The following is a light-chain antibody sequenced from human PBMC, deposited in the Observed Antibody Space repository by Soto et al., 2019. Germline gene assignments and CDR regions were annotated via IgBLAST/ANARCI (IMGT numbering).Light chain of an antibody. CDR3: QQYNNWPALT. J-gene: IGKJ4*01. CDR1: KSVNSN. V-gene: IGKV3-15*01. CDR2: DAS. Sequence: EIVMTQSPVTLSVSAGERATLSCRASKSVNSNLAWYQQKPCQAPRLLIYDASTRATGIPARFSGSVSGTEFTLTISSLQSEDFAGYYCQQYNNWPALTFGGGTKVEIK.